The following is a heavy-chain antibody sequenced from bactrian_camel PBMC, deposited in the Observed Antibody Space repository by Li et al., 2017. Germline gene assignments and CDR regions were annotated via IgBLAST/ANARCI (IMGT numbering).Heavy chain of an antibody. V-gene: IGHV3S1*01. CDR1: GITFSRHD. D-gene: IGHD2*01. J-gene: IGHJ4*01. Sequence: HVQLVESGGGLVQPGESLRLSCVASGITFSRHDMSWVRQAPGKEVEWVAGISMSGDFKDYSDSVKGRFTISRDNAKDMLYLQLNSLKTEDTAMYYCAQGYRTYRPVGPGTQVTVS. CDR2: ISMSGDFK.